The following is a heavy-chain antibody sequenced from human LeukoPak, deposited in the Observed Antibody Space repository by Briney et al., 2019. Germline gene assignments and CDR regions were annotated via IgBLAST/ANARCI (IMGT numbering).Heavy chain of an antibody. CDR2: IYSGGST. Sequence: GGSLRLSCAASGFTVSSNYMSWVRQAPRKGLEWVSVIYSGGSTYYADSVKGRFTISRDNSKNTLYLQMNSLRAEDTAVHYCAREGKPRIVFDYWGQGTLVTVSS. CDR1: GFTVSSNY. V-gene: IGHV3-53*05. J-gene: IGHJ4*02. CDR3: AREGKPRIVFDY. D-gene: IGHD2-15*01.